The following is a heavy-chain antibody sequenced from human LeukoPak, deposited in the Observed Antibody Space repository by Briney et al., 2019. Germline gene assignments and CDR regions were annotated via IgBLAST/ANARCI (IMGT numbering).Heavy chain of an antibody. CDR2: MNPNSGNT. CDR1: GYTFTSYD. J-gene: IGHJ5*02. Sequence: GASVKVSCKASGYTFTSYDINWVRQATGQGLEWMGWMNPNSGNTGYAQKFQGRVTMTRNTSISTAYMELSSLRSEDTAVYYCARSLDCGSTSCPRVVDPWGQGTLVTVSS. CDR3: ARSLDCGSTSCPRVVDP. D-gene: IGHD2-2*01. V-gene: IGHV1-8*01.